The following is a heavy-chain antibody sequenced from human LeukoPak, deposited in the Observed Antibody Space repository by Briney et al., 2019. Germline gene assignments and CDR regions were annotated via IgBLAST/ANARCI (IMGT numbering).Heavy chain of an antibody. D-gene: IGHD1-26*01. Sequence: GGSLRLSCAASGFTFSSYGMHWVRQAPGKGLEWVAFIRYDGSNKYYADSVKGRFTITRDNSKNTLYLQMNSLRAEDTAVYYCAKDRVRGSYYFDYWGQGTLVTVSS. V-gene: IGHV3-30*02. CDR3: AKDRVRGSYYFDY. CDR2: IRYDGSNK. J-gene: IGHJ4*02. CDR1: GFTFSSYG.